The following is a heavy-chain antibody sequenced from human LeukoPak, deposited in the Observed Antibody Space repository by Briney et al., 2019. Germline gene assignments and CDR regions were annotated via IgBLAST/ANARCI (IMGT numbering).Heavy chain of an antibody. CDR3: AKDGKTRNWNYFQAKPVY. Sequence: GGSLRLSCAASGLTFSSYAMHWVRQAPGKGLEWVSGISGSGGNTYYADSVKGRFTIPRDNSKNTLYLQMNSLRAEDTAVYYCAKDGKTRNWNYFQAKPVYWGQGTLVTVSS. CDR1: GLTFSSYA. D-gene: IGHD1-7*01. V-gene: IGHV3-23*01. CDR2: ISGSGGNT. J-gene: IGHJ4*02.